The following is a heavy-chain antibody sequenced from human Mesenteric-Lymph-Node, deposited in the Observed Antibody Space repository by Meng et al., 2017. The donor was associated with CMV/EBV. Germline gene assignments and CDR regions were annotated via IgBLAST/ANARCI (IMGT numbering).Heavy chain of an antibody. CDR3: VRDYYCNTAPCPFDY. J-gene: IGHJ4*02. V-gene: IGHV6-1*01. CDR2: TFYSSKRYT. CDR1: GDRLPTNSAA. Sequence: SHTPSLLRAISGDRLPTNSAAWNWIRQSPSGGLEWLRRTFYSSKRYTNDAESVKGRLTINPDTSNNQISLHLNSVTPKDTAVYYFVRDYYCNTAPCPFDYWGQGTLVTVSS. D-gene: IGHD2/OR15-2a*01.